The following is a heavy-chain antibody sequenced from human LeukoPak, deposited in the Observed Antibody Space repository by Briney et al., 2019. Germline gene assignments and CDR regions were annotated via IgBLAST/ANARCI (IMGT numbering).Heavy chain of an antibody. J-gene: IGHJ4*02. Sequence: GGSLRLSCAASGFTFSSYSMNWVRQAPGKGLEWVSSISSSSSYIYYADPVKGRFTISRDNAKNSLYLQMNSLRAEDTAVYYCAIDSSRFTRLFDYWGQGTLVTVSS. CDR1: GFTFSSYS. V-gene: IGHV3-21*01. D-gene: IGHD6-13*01. CDR3: AIDSSRFTRLFDY. CDR2: ISSSSSYI.